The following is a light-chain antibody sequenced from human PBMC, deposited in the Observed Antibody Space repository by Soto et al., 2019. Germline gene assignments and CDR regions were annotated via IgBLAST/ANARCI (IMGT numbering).Light chain of an antibody. CDR3: QQYNNWPRT. CDR2: DAS. J-gene: IGKJ1*01. Sequence: EIVLTQSPATLSLSPGERATLSCRVSQSVSSYLAWYQQKPGQAPRLLIYDASNRATGIPARFSGSGSGTEFTLTINSLQSEDFAVYYCQQYNNWPRTFGQGTKVDIK. CDR1: QSVSSY. V-gene: IGKV3-11*01.